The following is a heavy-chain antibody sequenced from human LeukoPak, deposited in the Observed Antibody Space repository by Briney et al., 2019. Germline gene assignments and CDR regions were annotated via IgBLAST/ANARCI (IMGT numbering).Heavy chain of an antibody. CDR1: GGSISSGDYY. Sequence: SETPSLTCTVSGGSISSGDYYWSWIRQPPGKGLEWIGYIYYSGSTYYNPSLKSRVTISVDTSKNQFSLKLSSVTAADTAVYYCARVPDAWVVPNGKAWFDPRGQGTLVTVSS. J-gene: IGHJ5*02. D-gene: IGHD1-1*01. CDR3: ARVPDAWVVPNGKAWFDP. V-gene: IGHV4-30-4*01. CDR2: IYYSGST.